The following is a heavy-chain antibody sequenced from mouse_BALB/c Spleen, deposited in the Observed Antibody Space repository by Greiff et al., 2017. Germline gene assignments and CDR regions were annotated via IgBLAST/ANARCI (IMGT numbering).Heavy chain of an antibody. V-gene: IGHV5-17*02. Sequence: EVNLVESGGGLVQPGGSRKLSCAASGFTFSSFGMHWVRQAPEKGLEWVAYISSGSSTIYYADTVKGRFTISRDNPKNTLFLQMTSLRSEDTAMYYCARDYRYDRYAMDYWGQGTSVTVSS. CDR3: ARDYRYDRYAMDY. CDR2: ISSGSSTI. D-gene: IGHD2-14*01. J-gene: IGHJ4*01. CDR1: GFTFSSFG.